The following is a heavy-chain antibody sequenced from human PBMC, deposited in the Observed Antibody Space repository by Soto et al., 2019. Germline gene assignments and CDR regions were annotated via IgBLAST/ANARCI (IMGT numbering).Heavy chain of an antibody. CDR1: GYTFSDHH. Sequence: PGGSLRLSCAASGYTFSDHHMDWVRQAPGEGLEWVARCRNKAYSHTTEYAASVKGRFTISRDDSKSSLYLQMDSLRADDTAVYDGTSSRGEYWYLYYWGKGSLVTVSS. CDR2: CRNKAYSHTT. V-gene: IGHV3-72*01. CDR3: TSSRGEYWYLYY. J-gene: IGHJ4*02. D-gene: IGHD2-8*02.